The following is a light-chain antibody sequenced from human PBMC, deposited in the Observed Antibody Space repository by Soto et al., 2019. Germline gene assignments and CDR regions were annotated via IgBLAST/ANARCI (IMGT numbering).Light chain of an antibody. CDR3: QQYNDWLALS. CDR2: GAS. CDR1: QSINSD. V-gene: IGKV3-15*01. J-gene: IGKJ4*01. Sequence: EILMTQSPATLSVSPGEGATLSCRASQSINSDLAWYLQKPGQAPRLLIYGASTRATGIPARFSGSGSVTEFTLTISSLQPEDFAVYYCQQYNDWLALSFGGGTKVEIK.